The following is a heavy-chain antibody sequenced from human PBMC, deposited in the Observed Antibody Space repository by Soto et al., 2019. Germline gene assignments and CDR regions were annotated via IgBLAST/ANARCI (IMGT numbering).Heavy chain of an antibody. V-gene: IGHV3-49*03. CDR2: IRSKVYGGTT. Sequence: PGGSLRLSCTASGFTFGDYAMSWFRQAPGKGLKWVGFIRSKVYGGTTEYAASVKGRFTISRDDSKSIAYLQMNSLKTEDTAVYYCSRGRRAVEDYYGMDVWGQGTTVTISS. J-gene: IGHJ6*02. CDR3: SRGRRAVEDYYGMDV. CDR1: GFTFGDYA. D-gene: IGHD2-2*01.